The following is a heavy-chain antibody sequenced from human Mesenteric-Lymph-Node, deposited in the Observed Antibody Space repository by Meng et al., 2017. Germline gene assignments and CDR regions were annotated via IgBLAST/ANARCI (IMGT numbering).Heavy chain of an antibody. CDR3: TLLPGDTLIQYFDY. V-gene: IGHV3-9*01. J-gene: IGHJ4*02. CDR2: ISWNSGSI. CDR1: GFTFDDYA. Sequence: GGSLRLSCAASGFTFDDYAMHWVRQAPGKGLEWVSGISWNSGSIGYADSVKGRFTISRDNAKNSLYLQMNSLKTEDTAVYYCTLLPGDTLIQYFDYWGQGTLVTVSS. D-gene: IGHD3-16*01.